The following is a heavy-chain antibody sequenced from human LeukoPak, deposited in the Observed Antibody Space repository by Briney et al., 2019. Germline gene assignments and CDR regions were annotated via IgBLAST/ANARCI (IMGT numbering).Heavy chain of an antibody. CDR2: IYYSGST. V-gene: IGHV4-39*07. D-gene: IGHD3-16*01. CDR1: GGSISSSSYY. J-gene: IGHJ5*02. CDR3: ARGASAGWFDP. Sequence: SETLSLTCTVSGGSISSSSYYWGWIRRPPGKGLKWLGRIYYSGSTYSNPTLKSRFTISVETSKNQSSLKLSSVTAADTAVYYWARGASAGWFDPWGQRTLFTVSS.